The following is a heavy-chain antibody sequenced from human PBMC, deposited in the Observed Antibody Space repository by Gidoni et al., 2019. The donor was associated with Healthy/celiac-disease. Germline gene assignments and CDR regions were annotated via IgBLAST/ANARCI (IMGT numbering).Heavy chain of an antibody. D-gene: IGHD3-10*01. CDR1: GFTFSSYE. CDR3: VPYYYGSGSMADY. V-gene: IGHV3-48*03. J-gene: IGHJ4*02. Sequence: EVQLVESGGGLVQPGGSLRLSCAASGFTFSSYEMNWVRQAPGKGLEWVSYISSSGSTIYYADSVKGRFTISRDNAKNSLYLQMNSLRAEDTAVYYCVPYYYGSGSMADYWGQGTLVTVSS. CDR2: ISSSGSTI.